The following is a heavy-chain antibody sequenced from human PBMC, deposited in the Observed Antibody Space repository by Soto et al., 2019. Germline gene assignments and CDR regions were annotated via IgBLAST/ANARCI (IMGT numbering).Heavy chain of an antibody. V-gene: IGHV5-10-1*01. CDR2: IDPSDSYT. CDR3: ARVLRYFDWLTGPLDAFDI. J-gene: IGHJ3*02. Sequence: GESLKISCKGSGYSFTSYWISWVRQMPGKGREWMGRIDPSDSYTNYSPSFQGHVTISADKSISTAYLQWSSLKASDTAMYYCARVLRYFDWLTGPLDAFDIWGQGTMVTVSS. D-gene: IGHD3-9*01. CDR1: GYSFTSYW.